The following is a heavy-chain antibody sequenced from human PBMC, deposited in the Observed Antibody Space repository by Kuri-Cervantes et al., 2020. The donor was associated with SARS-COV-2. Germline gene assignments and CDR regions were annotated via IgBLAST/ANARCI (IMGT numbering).Heavy chain of an antibody. Sequence: ESLKISCAVYGGSFSGYYWSWIRQPPGKGLEWIGEINHSGSTNYNPSLKSRVTISVDTSKNQFSLKLSSVTAADTAVYYCARVLQYSSSSRVRYGMDVWGQGTTVTVSS. CDR2: INHSGST. J-gene: IGHJ6*02. CDR1: GGSFSGYY. V-gene: IGHV4-34*01. CDR3: ARVLQYSSSSRVRYGMDV. D-gene: IGHD6-6*01.